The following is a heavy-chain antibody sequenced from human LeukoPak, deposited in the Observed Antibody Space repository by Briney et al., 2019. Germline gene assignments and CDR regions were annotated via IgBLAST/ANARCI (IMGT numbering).Heavy chain of an antibody. CDR1: GFTFDDYA. CDR3: AKDIFGQQLVAFDY. D-gene: IGHD6-13*01. J-gene: IGHJ4*02. CDR2: ISWNSGSI. Sequence: GGSLRLSCAASGFTFDDYAMHWVRQAPGKGLEWVSGISWNSGSIGCADSVKGRFTISRDNAKNSLYLQMNSLRAEDTALYYCAKDIFGQQLVAFDYWGQGTLVTVSS. V-gene: IGHV3-9*01.